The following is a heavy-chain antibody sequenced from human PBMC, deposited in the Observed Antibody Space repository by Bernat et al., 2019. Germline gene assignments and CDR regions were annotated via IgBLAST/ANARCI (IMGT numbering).Heavy chain of an antibody. Sequence: QVQLVESGGGVVQPGRSLRLSCAASGFTFSSYGMHWVRQAPVKGLEWVAVIWYDGSNKYYADSVKGRFTISRDNSKNTLYLQMNSLRAEHTAVYYCARGVRMGATLTPPFDYWGQGTLVTVSS. V-gene: IGHV3-33*01. CDR2: IWYDGSNK. CDR3: ARGVRMGATLTPPFDY. J-gene: IGHJ4*02. D-gene: IGHD1-26*01. CDR1: GFTFSSYG.